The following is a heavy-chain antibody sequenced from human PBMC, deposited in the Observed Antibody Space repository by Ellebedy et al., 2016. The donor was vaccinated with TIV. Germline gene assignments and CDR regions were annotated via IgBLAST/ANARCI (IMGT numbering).Heavy chain of an antibody. CDR3: TAGYSTFDF. V-gene: IGHV3-21*01. Sequence: GESLKISCAASAFTFSTYGMNWVRQAPGKGLDWVSSISSGSTYKYYADSVKGRFTISRDNARNSLYLHMNSLRADDTALYYFTAGYSTFDFWGQGTLVTVSS. J-gene: IGHJ4*02. CDR2: ISSGSTYK. D-gene: IGHD5-18*01. CDR1: AFTFSTYG.